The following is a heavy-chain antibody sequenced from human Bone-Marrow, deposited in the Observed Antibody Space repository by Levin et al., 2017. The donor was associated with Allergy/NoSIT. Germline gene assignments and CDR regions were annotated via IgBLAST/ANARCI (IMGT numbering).Heavy chain of an antibody. J-gene: IGHJ5*02. CDR3: AINLGGHTPRSWFDP. V-gene: IGHV3-23*01. Sequence: GGSLRLSCAASGFAFGNFAMNWVRQAPGKGLEWVSTISSGGGDTYYAASVRGRFSISRDNSKNTLFLQMDSLRASDTAMYYCAINLGGHTPRSWFDPWGQGTLVTVSS. D-gene: IGHD2-15*01. CDR1: GFAFGNFA. CDR2: ISSGGGDT.